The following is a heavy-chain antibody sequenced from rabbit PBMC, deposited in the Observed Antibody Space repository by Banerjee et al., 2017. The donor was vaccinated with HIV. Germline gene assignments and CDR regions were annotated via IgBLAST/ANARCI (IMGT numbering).Heavy chain of an antibody. Sequence: QEQLVESGGGLVQPGGSLKLSCKASGFDFSSYGVSLVRQAPGKGLEWIGYIDPVFGSTYYASWVNGRFTISSHNAQNTLYLQLNSLTAADTATYFCVRSGDYASSSGYYFNLWGPGTLVTVS. CDR1: GFDFSSYG. V-gene: IGHV1S47*01. J-gene: IGHJ4*01. CDR2: IDPVFGST. D-gene: IGHD1-1*01. CDR3: VRSGDYASSSGYYFNL.